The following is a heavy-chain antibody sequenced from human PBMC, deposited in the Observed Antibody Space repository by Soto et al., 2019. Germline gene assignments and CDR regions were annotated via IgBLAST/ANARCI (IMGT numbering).Heavy chain of an antibody. CDR3: ARDRGRDWFYFDS. D-gene: IGHD3-9*01. CDR1: AFTVSSTS. CDR2: TQSSGST. Sequence: GGSLRLSCAASAFTVSSTSMSWVRQAPGKGLEWVSLTQSSGSTYYADSVKGRFTVSRDNSKNTLYLQMNSLRAEDTAVYYCARDRGRDWFYFDSWGHGTMVTVSS. J-gene: IGHJ4*01. V-gene: IGHV3-53*01.